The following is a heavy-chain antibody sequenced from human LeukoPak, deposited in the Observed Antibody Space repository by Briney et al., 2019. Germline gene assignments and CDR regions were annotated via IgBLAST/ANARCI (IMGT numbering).Heavy chain of an antibody. D-gene: IGHD3-3*01. V-gene: IGHV1-2*02. CDR3: ARGQYYDFWSGYYLFDY. CDR2: INPNSGGT. J-gene: IGHJ4*02. CDR1: GYTFTGYY. Sequence: SVKVSCKASGYTFTGYYMHWVRQAPGQGLEWMGWINPNSGGTNYAQKFQGRVTMTRDTSISTAYMELSRLRSDDTAVYYCARGQYYDFWSGYYLFDYWGQGTLVTVSS.